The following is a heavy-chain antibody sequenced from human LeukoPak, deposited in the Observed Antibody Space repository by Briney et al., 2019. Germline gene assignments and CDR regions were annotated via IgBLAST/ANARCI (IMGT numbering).Heavy chain of an antibody. D-gene: IGHD2-8*02. Sequence: GGSLRLSCAASGFTFSSYWMHWVRQAPGKGLVWVSRINSDGSSTSYADSVKGRFTISRDNAKNTLFLQMNSLRAEDTAVYTCARGGAVTGDFDYWGQGTLVTVSS. CDR3: ARGGAVTGDFDY. CDR1: GFTFSSYW. V-gene: IGHV3-74*01. J-gene: IGHJ4*02. CDR2: INSDGSST.